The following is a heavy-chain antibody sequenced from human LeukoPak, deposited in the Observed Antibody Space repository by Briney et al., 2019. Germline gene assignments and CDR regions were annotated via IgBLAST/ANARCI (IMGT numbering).Heavy chain of an antibody. J-gene: IGHJ4*02. CDR2: IYYSGNT. D-gene: IGHD1-26*01. V-gene: IGHV4-59*12. Sequence: SETLSLTCTVSGGSISSDYWSWIRQPPGRGLEWIGYIYYSGNTDCNPSLKSRVTLSVDTSKNQFSLKLSSVTAADTAVYYCARGASGNYHYFDYWGQGTLVTVSS. CDR1: GGSISSDY. CDR3: ARGASGNYHYFDY.